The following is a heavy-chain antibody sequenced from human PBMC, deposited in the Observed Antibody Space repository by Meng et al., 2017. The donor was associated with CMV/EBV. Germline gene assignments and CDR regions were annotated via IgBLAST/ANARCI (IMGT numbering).Heavy chain of an antibody. CDR2: RSSSSSYI. V-gene: IGHV3-21*01. Sequence: NWVRQGVGKGREWVSSRSSSSSYIYYADSVNGRFTISRDNAKNSLYLQMNSLRAEDTAVYYCARDLSLSGDFWSGYYTAYYYYGMDVWGQGTTVTVSS. CDR3: ARDLSLSGDFWSGYYTAYYYYGMDV. J-gene: IGHJ6*02. D-gene: IGHD3-3*01.